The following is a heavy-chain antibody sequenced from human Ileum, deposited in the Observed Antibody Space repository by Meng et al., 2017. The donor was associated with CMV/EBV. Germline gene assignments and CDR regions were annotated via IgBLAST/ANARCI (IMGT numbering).Heavy chain of an antibody. D-gene: IGHD1-26*01. CDR1: GGSFSGYY. Sequence: LSCAVYGGSFSGYYWSWIRQPPGKGLEWIGEINHSGSTNYNPSLKSRVTISVDTSKNQFSLKLSSVTAADTAVYYCARSRGSAIRYYYYGMDVWGQGTTVTVSS. V-gene: IGHV4-34*01. CDR2: INHSGST. J-gene: IGHJ6*02. CDR3: ARSRGSAIRYYYYGMDV.